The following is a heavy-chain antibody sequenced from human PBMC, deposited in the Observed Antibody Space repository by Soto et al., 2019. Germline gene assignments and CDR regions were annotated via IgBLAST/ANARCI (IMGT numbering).Heavy chain of an antibody. V-gene: IGHV4-39*07. CDR1: GGSISSSSYY. J-gene: IGHJ3*02. D-gene: IGHD3-22*01. Sequence: SETLSLTCTVSGGSISSSSYYWGWIRQPPGKGLEWIGSIYYSGSTYYNPSLKSRVTISVDTSKNQFSLKLSSVTAADTAVYYRAGGVRYYDSSGYYAGDALDIWGQGTMVTVSS. CDR2: IYYSGST. CDR3: AGGVRYYDSSGYYAGDALDI.